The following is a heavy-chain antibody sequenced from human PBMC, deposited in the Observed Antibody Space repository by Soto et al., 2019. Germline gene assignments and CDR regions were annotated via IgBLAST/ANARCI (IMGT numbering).Heavy chain of an antibody. CDR1: GGTFNSYA. CDR2: IIPVFGTA. V-gene: IGHV1-69*18. D-gene: IGHD2-8*01. J-gene: IGHJ5*02. Sequence: QVQLVQSGAEGKKPGSSVKVSCQAFGGTFNSYAISWVRQAPGQGLEWMGRIIPVFGTANYAQKFQDRVTITAYEATSTVYMELSSLRSEDTAVYYCARGGDCTNGVCHGWFDPWGQGTLVTVSS. CDR3: ARGGDCTNGVCHGWFDP.